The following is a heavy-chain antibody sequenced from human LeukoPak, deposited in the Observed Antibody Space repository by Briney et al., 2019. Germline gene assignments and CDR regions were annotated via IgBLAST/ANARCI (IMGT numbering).Heavy chain of an antibody. CDR3: ARHHRGGYCSGGSCPEEAFDI. J-gene: IGHJ3*02. D-gene: IGHD2-15*01. CDR2: IYYSGST. V-gene: IGHV4-38-2*02. CDR1: GYSISSGYY. Sequence: SETLSLTCTVSGYSISSGYYWGWIRQPPGKGLEWIGSIYYSGSTYYNPSLKSRVTISVDTSKNQFSLKLSSVTAADTAVYYCARHHRGGYCSGGSCPEEAFDIWGQGTMVTVSS.